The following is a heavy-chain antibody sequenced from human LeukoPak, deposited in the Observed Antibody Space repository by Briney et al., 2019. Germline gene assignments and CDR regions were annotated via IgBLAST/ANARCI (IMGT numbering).Heavy chain of an antibody. J-gene: IGHJ4*02. CDR3: ARDRFRYCSGAYCSHFES. V-gene: IGHV3-9*03. Sequence: PGRALRLSCTSSGFIFDDYAMHGVRQALWKGLEWVPGINWNSGTIGYTDSVKGRFNISRDNAKNSLYLQMNSLRADDMAFYYCARDRFRYCSGAYCSHFESCGQGAPGSVSS. CDR1: GFIFDDYA. CDR2: INWNSGTI. D-gene: IGHD2-15*01.